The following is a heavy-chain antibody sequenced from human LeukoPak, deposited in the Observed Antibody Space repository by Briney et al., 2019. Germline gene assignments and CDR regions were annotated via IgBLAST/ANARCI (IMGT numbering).Heavy chain of an antibody. J-gene: IGHJ3*02. V-gene: IGHV3-64*01. Sequence: GGSLTLSCAASGFTFSSYAMHCVRQAPGKGLEYVSAISSNGGSTYYANSVKGRFTISRDNSKNTLYLQMGSLRAEDMAVYYCARDSGDDAFDIWGQGTMVTVSS. CDR1: GFTFSSYA. CDR2: ISSNGGST. CDR3: ARDSGDDAFDI. D-gene: IGHD3-10*01.